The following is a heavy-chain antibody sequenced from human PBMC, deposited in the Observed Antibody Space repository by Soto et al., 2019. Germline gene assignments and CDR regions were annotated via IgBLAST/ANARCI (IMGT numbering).Heavy chain of an antibody. CDR2: IDPNDSYT. CDR3: AGQAMTSPYWYFDL. V-gene: IGHV5-10-1*01. J-gene: IGHJ2*01. CDR1: GYTFTSYW. D-gene: IGHD2-21*02. Sequence: PGESLKISCQASGYTFTSYWITWVRQMPGKGLEWVGRIDPNDSYTNYSPSFQGHVTISSDRSTNTAYLHCSNLKASDTATYYCAGQAMTSPYWYFDLWGRGTLVTVSS.